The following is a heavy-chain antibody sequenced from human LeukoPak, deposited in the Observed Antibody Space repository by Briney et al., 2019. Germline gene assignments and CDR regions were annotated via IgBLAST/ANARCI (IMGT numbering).Heavy chain of an antibody. CDR1: EFNFSSYG. D-gene: IGHD4-23*01. V-gene: IGHV3-30*03. CDR2: ISYDGSNK. J-gene: IGHJ4*02. Sequence: GGSLRLSCAASEFNFSSYGMHWVRQAPGKGLEWVAVISYDGSNKYYADSVKGRFTISRDNSKNTLYLQMNSLRAEDTAVYYCATKTTVVTFDYWGQGTLVTVSS. CDR3: ATKTTVVTFDY.